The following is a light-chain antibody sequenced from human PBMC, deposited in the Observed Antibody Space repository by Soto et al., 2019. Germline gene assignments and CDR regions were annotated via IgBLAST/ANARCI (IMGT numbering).Light chain of an antibody. J-gene: IGLJ1*01. Sequence: QSALTQPASVSGSPGQSITISCTGTSSDVGSYNLVSWYQQHPGKAPKLMIYEGSKRPSGVSNRFSGSKSGNTASLTISGFQAEDEADYYCCSYAGSSPFVFGTGTKVTVL. V-gene: IGLV2-23*01. CDR1: SSDVGSYNL. CDR2: EGS. CDR3: CSYAGSSPFV.